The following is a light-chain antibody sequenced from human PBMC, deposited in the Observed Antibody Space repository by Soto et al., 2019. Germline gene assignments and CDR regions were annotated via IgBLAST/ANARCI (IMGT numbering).Light chain of an antibody. CDR3: QQRSNWPVLT. Sequence: EIVLTQSPGTLSLSPGERATLSCRASQSVSSSYLAWYQQKPGQAPRLLIYGASSRATGIPDRFSGSGSGTDFTLTISRLEPEDFAVYYCQQRSNWPVLTFGGGTKVDIK. CDR2: GAS. J-gene: IGKJ4*01. CDR1: QSVSSSY. V-gene: IGKV3D-20*02.